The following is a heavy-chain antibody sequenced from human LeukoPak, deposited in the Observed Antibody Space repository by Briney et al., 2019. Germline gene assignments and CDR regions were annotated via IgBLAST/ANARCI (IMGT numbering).Heavy chain of an antibody. CDR2: IKQDRTEK. CDR1: GFIFSTYS. D-gene: IGHD2-2*02. V-gene: IGHV3-7*01. Sequence: GGSLRLSCAASGFIFSTYSMNWVRQAPGKGLEWVANIKQDRTEKYYVDSVKGRFSISRDNAKNSLYLQMNSLRDEDTAVYYCTRGRYNDYWGQGTLVTVSS. J-gene: IGHJ4*02. CDR3: TRGRYNDY.